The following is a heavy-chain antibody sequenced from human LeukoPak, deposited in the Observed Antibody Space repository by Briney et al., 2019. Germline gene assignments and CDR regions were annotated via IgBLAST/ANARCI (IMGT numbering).Heavy chain of an antibody. CDR3: ARDLGSGYCSSTSCYSWFDL. J-gene: IGHJ5*02. D-gene: IGHD2-2*02. CDR1: GGSISSYY. CDR2: IYTSGST. V-gene: IGHV4-4*07. Sequence: PSETLSLTCTVSGGSISSYYWSWIRQPAGKGLEWIGRIYTSGSTNYNPSLKSRVTMSVDTSKNQFSLKLSSVTAADTAVYYCARDLGSGYCSSTSCYSWFDLWGQGTLVTVSS.